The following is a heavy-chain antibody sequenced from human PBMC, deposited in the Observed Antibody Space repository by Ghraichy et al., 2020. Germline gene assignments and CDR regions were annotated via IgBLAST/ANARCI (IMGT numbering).Heavy chain of an antibody. CDR3: ARVGHYYYMDV. J-gene: IGHJ6*03. Sequence: GSLRLSCSASGFTFSSYAMHWVRQAPGKGLEYVSAISSNGGSTYYADSVKGRFTISRDNSKNTLYLQMSSLRAEDTAVYYCARVGHYYYMDVWGKGTTVTVSS. V-gene: IGHV3-64D*06. CDR1: GFTFSSYA. CDR2: ISSNGGST.